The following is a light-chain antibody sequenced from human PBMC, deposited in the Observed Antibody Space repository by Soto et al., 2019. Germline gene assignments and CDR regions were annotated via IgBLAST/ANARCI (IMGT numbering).Light chain of an antibody. CDR1: QSVSSN. CDR2: GAS. V-gene: IGKV3-15*01. Sequence: EIVMTQSPATLSVSPGERATLSCRASQSVSSNLAWYQQQPGQAPRLLIYGASTRATGIPARFSGSGSGTEFTLTINSLQSEDVAVYYCQQYNDWPPRYTFGQGTKLEIK. J-gene: IGKJ2*01. CDR3: QQYNDWPPRYT.